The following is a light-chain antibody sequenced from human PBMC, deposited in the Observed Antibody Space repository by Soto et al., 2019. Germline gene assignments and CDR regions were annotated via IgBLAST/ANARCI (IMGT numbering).Light chain of an antibody. CDR2: GAS. CDR1: QSVSRNY. Sequence: ESVLTQFPGTLSLSPGERATLSCRASQSVSRNYLVWYQQNPGQAPRLIIYGASSRATGIPDSFSGSGSGTDFTLTISRLEPEDFAVYYCQQYGSSPFTFGGGTKVEIK. J-gene: IGKJ4*01. V-gene: IGKV3-20*01. CDR3: QQYGSSPFT.